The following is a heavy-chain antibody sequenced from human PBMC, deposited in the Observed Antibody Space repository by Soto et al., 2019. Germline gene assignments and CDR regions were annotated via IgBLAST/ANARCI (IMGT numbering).Heavy chain of an antibody. D-gene: IGHD3-22*01. CDR2: ISGSGGST. J-gene: IGHJ4*02. V-gene: IGHV3-23*01. CDR1: GFTFSSYA. Sequence: GGSLRLSCAASGFTFSSYAMSWVRQAPGKGLEWVSAISGSGGSTYYADSVKGRFTISRDNSKNTLYLQMNSLRAEDTAVYYCATHYYDSSGYSPHFDYWGQGTLVTVSS. CDR3: ATHYYDSSGYSPHFDY.